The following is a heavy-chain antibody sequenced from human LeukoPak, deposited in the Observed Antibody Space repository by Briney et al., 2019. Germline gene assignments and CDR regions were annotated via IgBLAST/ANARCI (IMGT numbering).Heavy chain of an antibody. CDR1: RFSFSNYW. D-gene: IGHD3-10*01. V-gene: IGHV3-74*01. J-gene: IGHJ4*02. CDR3: ARANYYGSGGIDY. CDR2: INSDGSST. Sequence: GGSLRLSCVASRFSFSNYWMHWVRQAPGKGLVWVSRINSDGSSTSYADSVKGRSTISRDNAKNTLYLQLNSLRADDTAMYYCARANYYGSGGIDYWGQGALVTVSS.